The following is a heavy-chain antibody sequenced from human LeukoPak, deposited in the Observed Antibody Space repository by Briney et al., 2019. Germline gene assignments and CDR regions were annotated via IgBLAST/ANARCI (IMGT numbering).Heavy chain of an antibody. CDR1: GFTFSPYG. CDR3: AKYFNYDIKNWFDP. Sequence: GESLRLSCAASGFTFSPYGMSWVRQAPGKGLEWVSAISGSGGSTYYADSVKGRFTISRDNSKNTLYLQMNSLRAEDTAVYYCAKYFNYDIKNWFDPWGQGTLVTVSS. V-gene: IGHV3-23*01. CDR2: ISGSGGST. J-gene: IGHJ5*02. D-gene: IGHD3-9*01.